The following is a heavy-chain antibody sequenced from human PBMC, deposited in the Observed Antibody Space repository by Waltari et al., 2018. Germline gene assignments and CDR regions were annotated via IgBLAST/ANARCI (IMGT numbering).Heavy chain of an antibody. V-gene: IGHV3-23*04. CDR1: GFTFSGYA. D-gene: IGHD2-21*02. J-gene: IGHJ4*02. CDR2: LDESGGTT. Sequence: EVQLVESGGDLLQPGGSLRLSCAASGFTFSGYAMGWVRQAPGRGVEWVSILDESGGTTFYADSVKGRFTVSRDNSRDTLYLQMNSLRAEDTAIYYCAKGRRDDSATSSYFDYWGQGTLVTVSS. CDR3: AKGRRDDSATSSYFDY.